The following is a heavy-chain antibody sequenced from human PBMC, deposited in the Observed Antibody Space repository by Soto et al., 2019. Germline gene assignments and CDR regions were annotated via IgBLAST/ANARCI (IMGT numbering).Heavy chain of an antibody. D-gene: IGHD1-7*01. CDR3: AKDRRAGGNYGFYSDF. J-gene: IGHJ4*02. V-gene: IGHV3-23*01. CDR2: SSATGAGT. Sequence: EVQLLESGGVLVQPGGSLRLSCAASGFTFSSYGMSWVRQAPGKGLEWVSFSSATGAGTYYADSVKGRFTISRDNSTNTLYLQMTSLRADDTAVYYCAKDRRAGGNYGFYSDFWGQGALVIVSS. CDR1: GFTFSSYG.